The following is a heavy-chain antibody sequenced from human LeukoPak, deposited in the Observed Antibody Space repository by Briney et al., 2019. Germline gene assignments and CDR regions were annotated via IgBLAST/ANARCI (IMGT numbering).Heavy chain of an antibody. D-gene: IGHD3-22*01. Sequence: GGSLRLSCAASGFTFSSYAMLWVRQAPGKGLEWVAVISYDGSNKYYADSVKGRFTISRDNSKNTLYLQMNSLRAEDTAVYYCARERVGLLYDSSGLDCWGQGTLVTVSS. J-gene: IGHJ4*02. V-gene: IGHV3-30-3*01. CDR2: ISYDGSNK. CDR3: ARERVGLLYDSSGLDC. CDR1: GFTFSSYA.